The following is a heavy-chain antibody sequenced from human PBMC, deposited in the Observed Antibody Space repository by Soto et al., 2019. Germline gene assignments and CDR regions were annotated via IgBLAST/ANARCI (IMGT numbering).Heavy chain of an antibody. V-gene: IGHV4-31*03. CDR2: IYYSGST. CDR1: GGSISSGSYY. CDR3: ARGITIFGVVYFDY. J-gene: IGHJ4*02. D-gene: IGHD3-3*01. Sequence: TLALTCTVSGGSISSGSYYWSWIRQHPGKGLEWIGYIYYSGSTYYNPSLKSRVTISVDTSKNQFSLKRSSVTAADTALYYCARGITIFGVVYFDYWGQGTLATVSS.